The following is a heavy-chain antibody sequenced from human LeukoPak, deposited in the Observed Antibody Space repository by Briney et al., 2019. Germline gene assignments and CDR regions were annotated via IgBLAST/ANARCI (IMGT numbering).Heavy chain of an antibody. Sequence: GGSLRLSCAASGLTLSDHWMSWVRQAPGKGLEGVANIKGDGSEKYYVDSVKGRFTVSRDNAKNIVCLQMNSLRVEDMAVYYCARGHTILDPRGQGTLVTVSS. CDR1: GLTLSDHW. J-gene: IGHJ5*02. V-gene: IGHV3-7*01. CDR2: IKGDGSEK. CDR3: ARGHTILDP.